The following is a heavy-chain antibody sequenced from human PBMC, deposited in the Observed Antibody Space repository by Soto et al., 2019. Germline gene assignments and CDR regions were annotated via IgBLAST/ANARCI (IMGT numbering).Heavy chain of an antibody. V-gene: IGHV2-5*02. CDR3: AHRVRGSGSSRNWFDP. CDR1: GFSLSTSGEG. CDR2: IYWDDEE. D-gene: IGHD3-10*01. Sequence: SGPTLVNPTQTLTLTCTFSGFSLSTSGEGVFWIRQPPGKALEWLALIYWDDEERYNPSLKSRLTITKDTSKNQVVLTMTNMDAVDTATYYCAHRVRGSGSSRNWFDPWGQGILVTVSS. J-gene: IGHJ5*02.